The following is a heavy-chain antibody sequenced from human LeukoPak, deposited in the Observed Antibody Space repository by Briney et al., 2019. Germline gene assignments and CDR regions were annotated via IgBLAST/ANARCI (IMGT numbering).Heavy chain of an antibody. J-gene: IGHJ5*02. CDR1: GGSISSGGYY. V-gene: IGHV4-30-2*01. Sequence: PSETLSLTCTVSGGSISSGGYYWSWIRQPPGKGLEWIGYIYHSGSTYYNPSLKSRVTISVDRSKNQFSLKLSSVTAADTAVYYCAREEDIVVVVAATPNWFDPWGQGTLVTVSS. CDR3: AREEDIVVVVAATPNWFDP. CDR2: IYHSGST. D-gene: IGHD2-15*01.